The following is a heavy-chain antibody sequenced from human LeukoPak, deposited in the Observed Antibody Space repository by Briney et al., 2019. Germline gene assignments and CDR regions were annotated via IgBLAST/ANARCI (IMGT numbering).Heavy chain of an antibody. CDR2: IYWDDDK. D-gene: IGHD2-15*01. Sequence: SGPTLVKLTQTLTLTCTFSGFSLPPSGVGVGWIRQPPGKALEWLALIYWDDDKRYSPSLKSRLTITKDTSKNQVVLTMTNMDPVDTATYYCAHSLEDIVVVVAAEVYFDYWGQGTLVTVSS. CDR3: AHSLEDIVVVVAAEVYFDY. J-gene: IGHJ4*02. V-gene: IGHV2-5*02. CDR1: GFSLPPSGVG.